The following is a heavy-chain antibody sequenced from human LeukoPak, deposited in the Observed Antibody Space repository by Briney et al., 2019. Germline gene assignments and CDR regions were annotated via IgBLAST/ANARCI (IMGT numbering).Heavy chain of an antibody. J-gene: IGHJ3*01. Sequence: ASVRVSCKVSGYTLTELSMHWVRQAPGKGLEWMGGFDPEDGETIYAQKFQGTVTMTEDTSTDTAYMELSSLRSEDTAVYHCATDLKGGGPGLDRGQGTMVTVSS. CDR2: FDPEDGET. D-gene: IGHD6-19*01. CDR1: GYTLTELS. V-gene: IGHV1-24*01. CDR3: ATDLKGGGPGLD.